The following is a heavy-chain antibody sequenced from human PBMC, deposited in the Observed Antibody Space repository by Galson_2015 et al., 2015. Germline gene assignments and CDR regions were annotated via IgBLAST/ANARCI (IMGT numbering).Heavy chain of an antibody. J-gene: IGHJ5*02. D-gene: IGHD1-1*01. Sequence: SLRVSCAASGFTFTSYAMHWVRQAPGKGLEWVAVTSHDGGNKYYADSVKGRFTISSHNSRNTLYLQMTTLRPQDTAVYYCARDWVPTVISVASMGAWGRGTLVPVSS. CDR3: ARDWVPTVISVASMGA. CDR1: GFTFTSYA. V-gene: IGHV3-30-3*01. CDR2: TSHDGGNK.